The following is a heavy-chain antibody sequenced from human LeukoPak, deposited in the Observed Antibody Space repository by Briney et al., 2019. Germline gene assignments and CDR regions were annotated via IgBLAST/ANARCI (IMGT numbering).Heavy chain of an antibody. J-gene: IGHJ3*02. CDR3: AREVTALGAFDI. D-gene: IGHD3-10*01. V-gene: IGHV4-59*01. CDR2: IYYSGST. Sequence: PSETLSLTCTVSGASISTYYWSWIRQPPGKGLEWIGYIYYSGSTNYNPSLKSRVTMSVDTSKKQFSLKLSSVTAADTAVYYCAREVTALGAFDIWGQGTMVTVSS. CDR1: GASISTYY.